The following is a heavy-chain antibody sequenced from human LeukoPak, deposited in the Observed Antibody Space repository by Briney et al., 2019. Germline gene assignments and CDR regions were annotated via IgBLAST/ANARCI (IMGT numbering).Heavy chain of an antibody. Sequence: SVKVSCKASGGTFSSYAISWVRQAPGQGLEWIGGIIPIFGTANYAQKFQGRVTITTDESTSTAYMELSSLRSEDTAVYYCARDSHSSGYYDYFDYWGQGTLVTVSS. J-gene: IGHJ4*02. V-gene: IGHV1-69*05. CDR1: GGTFSSYA. CDR3: ARDSHSSGYYDYFDY. CDR2: IIPIFGTA. D-gene: IGHD3-22*01.